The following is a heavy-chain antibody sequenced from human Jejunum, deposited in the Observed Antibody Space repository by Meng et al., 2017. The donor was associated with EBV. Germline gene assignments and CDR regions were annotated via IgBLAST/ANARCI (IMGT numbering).Heavy chain of an antibody. CDR2: INPNGGSS. CDR3: ARDVSDSNKAWWLDP. V-gene: IGHV1-46*01. CDR1: GYTFTSHY. J-gene: IGHJ5*02. D-gene: IGHD3-22*01. Sequence: VPVVQYGTEVKKPGASVKVSCKASGYTFTSHYMHWVRQAPGQGLEWMGIINPNGGSSTYAQKFQDRVTMTRDMSTSTDYMELSSLGSEDTAIYYCARDVSDSNKAWWLDPWGQGTLVTVSS.